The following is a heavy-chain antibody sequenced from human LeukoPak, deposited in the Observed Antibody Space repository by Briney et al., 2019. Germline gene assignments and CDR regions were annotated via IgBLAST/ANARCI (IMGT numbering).Heavy chain of an antibody. D-gene: IGHD5-18*01. CDR3: ARAVVDTTMVNY. J-gene: IGHJ4*02. V-gene: IGHV4-34*01. CDR2: INHSGST. CDR1: GGSFSGYY. Sequence: SETLSLTCAVYGGSFSGYYWSWIRQPPGKGLEWIGEINHSGSTNYNPSPKSRVTISVDTSKNQFSLKLSSVTAADTAVYYCARAVVDTTMVNYWGQGTLVTVSS.